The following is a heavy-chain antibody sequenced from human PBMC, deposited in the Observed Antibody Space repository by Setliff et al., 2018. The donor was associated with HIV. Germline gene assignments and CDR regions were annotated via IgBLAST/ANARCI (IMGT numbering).Heavy chain of an antibody. Sequence: GESLKISCKGSGFSFTNYWIGWVRQMPGRGLEWMGIIYPVDSDTRYTASFQGQVTISADRSINTAYLQWSSLKASDTAIYYCVRRRGSGAGYFDYWGQGTLVTVSS. CDR1: GFSFTNYW. CDR2: IYPVDSDT. J-gene: IGHJ4*02. CDR3: VRRRGSGAGYFDY. V-gene: IGHV5-51*01. D-gene: IGHD6-25*01.